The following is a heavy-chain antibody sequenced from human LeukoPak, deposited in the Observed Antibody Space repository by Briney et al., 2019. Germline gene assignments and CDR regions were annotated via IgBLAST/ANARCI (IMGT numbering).Heavy chain of an antibody. J-gene: IGHJ6*03. V-gene: IGHV4-38-2*02. CDR1: GYSISSGYY. CDR2: IYHSGST. Sequence: SETLSLTCIVSGYSISSGYYWVWIRQPPGKGLEWIGSIYHSGSTLYNPSLKSRVTISVDTSKNKFSLKLSSVTAADTAMYYCARDQPYMDVWGGGTTVTVSS. CDR3: ARDQPYMDV.